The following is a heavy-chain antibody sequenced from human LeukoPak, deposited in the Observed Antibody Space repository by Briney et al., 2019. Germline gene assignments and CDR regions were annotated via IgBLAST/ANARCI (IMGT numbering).Heavy chain of an antibody. V-gene: IGHV3-21*04. CDR2: ISSSCSYI. J-gene: IGHJ6*02. CDR1: GFTFSSYS. Sequence: GGSLRLSCAASGFTFSSYSMNWVRQAPGKGLEWVSSISSSCSYIYYADSVKGRFTISRDNAKNSLNLQMNSLRAEDTAVYYCAREGYGSSGWYDYYYYGMDVWGQGTTVTVSS. D-gene: IGHD6-19*01. CDR3: AREGYGSSGWYDYYYYGMDV.